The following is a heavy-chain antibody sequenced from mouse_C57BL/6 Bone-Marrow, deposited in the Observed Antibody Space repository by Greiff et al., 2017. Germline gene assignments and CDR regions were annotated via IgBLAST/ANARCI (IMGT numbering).Heavy chain of an antibody. CDR3: ARLLGNWEAWFAY. Sequence: QVQLQQSGAELVRPGTSVKVSCKASGYAFTNYLIEWVKQRPGQGLEWIGVINPGSGGTNYNEKFKGKATLTADKSSSTAYMQLSSLTSEDSAVYFCARLLGNWEAWFAYWGQGTLVTVSA. CDR1: GYAFTNYL. V-gene: IGHV1-54*01. D-gene: IGHD4-1*01. J-gene: IGHJ3*01. CDR2: INPGSGGT.